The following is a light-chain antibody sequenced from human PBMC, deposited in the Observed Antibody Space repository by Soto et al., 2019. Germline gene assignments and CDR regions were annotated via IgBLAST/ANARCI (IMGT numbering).Light chain of an antibody. V-gene: IGLV2-14*03. CDR3: SSYGASRIL. J-gene: IGLJ2*01. Sequence: QSALTQPASVSGSPGQPITISCSGSTSDIGAYNYVSWYQQHPGEAPKLLIYDVSYRPSGISDRFSGSKSGNTASLTISGLQPEDEADYYCSSYGASRILFGGGTKVTVL. CDR2: DVS. CDR1: TSDIGAYNY.